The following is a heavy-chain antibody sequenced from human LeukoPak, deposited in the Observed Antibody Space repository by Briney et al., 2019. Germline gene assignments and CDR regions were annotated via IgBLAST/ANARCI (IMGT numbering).Heavy chain of an antibody. CDR2: IYYSGST. D-gene: IGHD3-9*01. CDR1: GGSISSRNYY. J-gene: IGHJ4*02. CDR3: ARHRWGYFDSTRVQYYFDY. Sequence: SETLSPTCTVSGGSISSRNYYWGWIRQPPGKGLEWIGSIYYSGSTYYNPSLKSRVTISVDTSKNQFSLKLSSVTAADTAVYYCARHRWGYFDSTRVQYYFDYWGQGTLVTVSS. V-gene: IGHV4-39*01.